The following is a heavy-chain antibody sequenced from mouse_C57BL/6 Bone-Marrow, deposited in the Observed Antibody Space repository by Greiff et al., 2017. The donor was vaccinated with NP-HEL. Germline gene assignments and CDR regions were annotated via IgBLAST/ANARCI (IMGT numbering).Heavy chain of an antibody. CDR2: INPDSSTI. CDR3: ARGYYYGFLDY. Sequence: DVKLQESGGGLVQPGGSLKLSCAASGFDFSRYWMSWVRQAPGKGLEWIGEINPDSSTINYTPSLKDKFIISRDNAKNTLYLQMSKVRSEDTALYYCARGYYYGFLDYWGQGTSVTVSS. J-gene: IGHJ4*01. D-gene: IGHD1-1*01. CDR1: GFDFSRYW. V-gene: IGHV4-1*02.